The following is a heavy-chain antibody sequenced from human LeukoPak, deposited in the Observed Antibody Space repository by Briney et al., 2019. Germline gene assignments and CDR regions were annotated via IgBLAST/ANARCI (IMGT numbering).Heavy chain of an antibody. V-gene: IGHV5-10-1*01. CDR1: GYSFTSFW. J-gene: IGHJ4*02. CDR2: IDPSDSYT. D-gene: IGHD5-12*01. CDR3: ARESGYDSDY. Sequence: GESLKSSCKGSGYSFTSFWITWVRQMPGKGLEWMGKIDPSDSYTNYSPSFQGHVTISADKSISTAYLQWSSLKASDTAMYYCARESGYDSDYWGQGTLVTVSS.